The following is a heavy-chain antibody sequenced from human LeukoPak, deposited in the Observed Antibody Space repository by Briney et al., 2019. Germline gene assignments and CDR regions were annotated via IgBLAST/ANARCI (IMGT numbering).Heavy chain of an antibody. CDR3: AKSFGLRFLERSHFDY. Sequence: PGGSLRLSCAASGFTFSSYAMSWVRQAPGKGLEWVSAISGSGGTTYYADSVKGRFTISRDNSKNTLYLQMNSLRAEDTAVYFCAKSFGLRFLERSHFDYWGQGTLVTVSS. CDR2: ISGSGGTT. D-gene: IGHD3-3*01. CDR1: GFTFSSYA. V-gene: IGHV3-23*01. J-gene: IGHJ4*02.